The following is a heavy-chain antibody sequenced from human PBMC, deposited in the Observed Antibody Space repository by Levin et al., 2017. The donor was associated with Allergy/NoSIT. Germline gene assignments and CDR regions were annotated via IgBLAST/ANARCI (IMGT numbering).Heavy chain of an antibody. CDR3: ARTVATTLHFDY. Sequence: PSETLSLTCTVSGGSISSSSYYWGWIRQPPGKGLEWIGSIYYSGSTYYNPSLKSRVTISVDTSKNQFSLKLSSVTAADTAVYYCARTVATTLHFDYWGQGTLVTVSS. J-gene: IGHJ4*02. CDR1: GGSISSSSYY. D-gene: IGHD5-12*01. V-gene: IGHV4-39*01. CDR2: IYYSGST.